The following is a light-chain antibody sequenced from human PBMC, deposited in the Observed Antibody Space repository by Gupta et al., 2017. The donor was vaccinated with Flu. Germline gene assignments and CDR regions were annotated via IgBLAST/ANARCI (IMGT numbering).Light chain of an antibody. CDR1: QGIGND. CDR3: LQDYNYQWT. Sequence: PSSLSASVGDRVTITCRASQGIGNDLSWYQQKPGKAPNLLIYAASNLQSGVPSRFSGSGSGTDFTLTISSLQPEDFATYYCLQDYNYQWTFGQGTKVEIK. CDR2: AAS. J-gene: IGKJ1*01. V-gene: IGKV1-6*01.